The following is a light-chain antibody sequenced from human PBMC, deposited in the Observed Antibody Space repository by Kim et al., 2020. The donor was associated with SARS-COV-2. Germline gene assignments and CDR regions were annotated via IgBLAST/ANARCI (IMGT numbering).Light chain of an antibody. CDR1: SSNLGSYND. Sequence: GQSVYISGTGTSSNLGSYNDRSWHPHHPGKAPNLMIYDVNKRPSGISSRFSGSKSGSTAFLTISGIQAEDEADYYCSSFTYRSTLVFGGGPQLTDL. CDR3: SSFTYRSTLV. J-gene: IGLJ3*02. CDR2: DVN. V-gene: IGLV2-14*03.